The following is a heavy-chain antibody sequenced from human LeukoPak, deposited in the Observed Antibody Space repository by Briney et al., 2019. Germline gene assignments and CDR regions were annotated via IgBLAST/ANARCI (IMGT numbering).Heavy chain of an antibody. Sequence: PGGSLRLSCAASGFTFSNAWVTWVRQAPGKGLEWVSAISGSGGGTFYADSVKGRFTISRDNSKNTVFLQMNTLRAEDTAVYYCAKMYATSSNRYFDLWGRGTLVTVSS. CDR1: GFTFSNAW. J-gene: IGHJ2*01. V-gene: IGHV3-23*01. CDR2: ISGSGGGT. D-gene: IGHD2-8*01. CDR3: AKMYATSSNRYFDL.